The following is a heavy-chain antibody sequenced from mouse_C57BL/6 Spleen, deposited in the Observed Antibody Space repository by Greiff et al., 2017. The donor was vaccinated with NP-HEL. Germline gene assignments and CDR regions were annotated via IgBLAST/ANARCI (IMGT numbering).Heavy chain of an antibody. V-gene: IGHV1-19*01. Sequence: EVQLQQSGPVLVKPGASVKMSCKASGYTFTDYYMNWVKQSHGKSLEWIGVINPYNGGTSYNQKFKGKATLTVDKSSSTAYMELNSLTSEDSAVYYCAREGITFDYWGQGTTLTVSS. CDR2: INPYNGGT. J-gene: IGHJ2*01. D-gene: IGHD2-4*01. CDR1: GYTFTDYY. CDR3: AREGITFDY.